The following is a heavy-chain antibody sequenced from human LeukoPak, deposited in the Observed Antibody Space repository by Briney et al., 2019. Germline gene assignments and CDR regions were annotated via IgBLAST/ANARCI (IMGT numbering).Heavy chain of an antibody. CDR2: INPKSGGT. CDR3: ARGFHTAESYYFDY. CDR1: GYTFSDYY. V-gene: IGHV1-2*02. D-gene: IGHD5-18*01. Sequence: GASVKVSCKASGYTFSDYYIHWVRRAPGQGLEWMGWINPKSGGTNYAERFQARVTMTRDTSINTAYMEVSRLTSDDTAVYSCARGFHTAESYYFDYWGQGTLVTVSS. J-gene: IGHJ4*02.